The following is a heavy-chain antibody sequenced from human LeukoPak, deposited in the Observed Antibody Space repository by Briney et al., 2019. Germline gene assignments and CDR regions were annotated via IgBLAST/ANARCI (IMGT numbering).Heavy chain of an antibody. J-gene: IGHJ4*02. V-gene: IGHV4-39*07. Sequence: PSETLSLTCTVSGGSISSSSYYWGWIRQPPGKGLEWIGSIYYSGSTYYNPSLKSRDAISVDTSKNQFSLKLSSVTAADTAVYYCASSKAAAVFRIDYWGQGTLVTVSS. CDR3: ASSKAAAVFRIDY. D-gene: IGHD6-13*01. CDR2: IYYSGST. CDR1: GGSISSSSYY.